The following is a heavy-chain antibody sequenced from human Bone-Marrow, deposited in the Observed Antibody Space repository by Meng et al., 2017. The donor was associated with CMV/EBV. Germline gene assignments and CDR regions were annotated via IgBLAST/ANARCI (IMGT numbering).Heavy chain of an antibody. Sequence: GGSLRLSCAASGFTFSSYWMHWVRQAPGKGLVWVSRINSDGSSTSYADSVKGRFTISRDNSKNTLYLQMNSLRAEDTAVYYCARDWFDDFWSGSTDVWGQGTTVTVSS. CDR2: INSDGSST. CDR3: ARDWFDDFWSGSTDV. D-gene: IGHD3-3*01. J-gene: IGHJ6*02. CDR1: GFTFSSYW. V-gene: IGHV3-74*01.